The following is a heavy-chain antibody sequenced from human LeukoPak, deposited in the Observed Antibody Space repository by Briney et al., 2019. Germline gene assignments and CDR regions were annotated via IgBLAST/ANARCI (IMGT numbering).Heavy chain of an antibody. CDR1: GYSLSDLS. CDR3: ATDRLEIYALHI. Sequence: ASVKVSCRVSGYSLSDLSIHWVRHVAAKGLEWMGGFEPEEGAHGETIFAQKFEDRLTLTEDTSADTTYMELVRLTSEDTAVYYCATDRLEIYALHIWGQGTAITVSS. V-gene: IGHV1-24*01. CDR2: FEPEEGAHGET. D-gene: IGHD1-1*01. J-gene: IGHJ3*02.